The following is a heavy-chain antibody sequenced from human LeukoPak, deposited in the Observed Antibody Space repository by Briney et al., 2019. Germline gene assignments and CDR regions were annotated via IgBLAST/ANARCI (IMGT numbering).Heavy chain of an antibody. CDR2: ISGSGGST. CDR3: AKDVRRSFYYFDY. D-gene: IGHD2/OR15-2a*01. CDR1: GFTFSSYA. V-gene: IGHV3-23*01. J-gene: IGHJ4*02. Sequence: PGGSLRLSCAASGFTFSSYAMSWVRQAPGKGLEWVSAISGSGGSTYYADSVKVRFTISRDNSKNTLYLQMNSLRAEDTAVYYCAKDVRRSFYYFDYWGQGTLVTVSS.